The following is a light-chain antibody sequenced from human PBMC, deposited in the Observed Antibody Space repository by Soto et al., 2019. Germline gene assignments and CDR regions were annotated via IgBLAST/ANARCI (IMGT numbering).Light chain of an antibody. CDR1: QSISSW. CDR2: DAS. J-gene: IGKJ5*01. V-gene: IGKV1-5*01. CDR3: QQYNSYLT. Sequence: DIQMTQSPSTLSASVGDRVTIACRSSQSISSWLAWYQQKPGKAPKLLIYDASSLESGVPSRFSGSGSGTEFTLTISSLQPDDFATYYCQQYNSYLTFGQGTRLEIK.